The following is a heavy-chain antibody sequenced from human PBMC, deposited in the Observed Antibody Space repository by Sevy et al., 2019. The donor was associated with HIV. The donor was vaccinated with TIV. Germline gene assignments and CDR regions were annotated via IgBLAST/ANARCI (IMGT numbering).Heavy chain of an antibody. V-gene: IGHV3-7*01. CDR3: ARRGWHDAFDI. CDR2: IKQDGSEK. Sequence: GGSLRLSCAASGFTFSSYWMSWVRQAPGKGLEWVANIKQDGSEKYYVNSVKGRFTISRDNAKNSLYLQMNGLRAEDTAVYYCARRGWHDAFDIWGQGTMVTVSS. D-gene: IGHD6-19*01. CDR1: GFTFSSYW. J-gene: IGHJ3*02.